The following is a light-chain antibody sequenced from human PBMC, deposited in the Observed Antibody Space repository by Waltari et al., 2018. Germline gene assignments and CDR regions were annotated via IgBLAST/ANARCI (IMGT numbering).Light chain of an antibody. V-gene: IGLV1-47*02. CDR3: AAWDNSLSSGL. CDR2: YSN. Sequence: QSVLTQPPSASGAPGQSVTISCSGSSSNIGTNYVYWYQQFPGTAPKLLIYYSNQRPSGVPDRFSGSKSGTSASLAITGLRSEDEADYYCAAWDNSLSSGLFGGGTRLTVL. CDR1: SSNIGTNY. J-gene: IGLJ2*01.